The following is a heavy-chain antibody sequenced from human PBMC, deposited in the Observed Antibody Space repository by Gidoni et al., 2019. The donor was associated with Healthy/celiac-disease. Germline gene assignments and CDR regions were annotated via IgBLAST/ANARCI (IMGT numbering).Heavy chain of an antibody. CDR1: GFSLSNARMG. CDR2: IFSNDEK. V-gene: IGHV2-26*01. Sequence: QVTLKESGPVLVKPTETLTLTCTVSGFSLSNARMGVSWIRPPPGKALEWLAHIFSNDEKSYSTSLKSRLTISKDTSKSQVVLTMTNMDPVDTATYYCARILLVQGVIIFRTDELIDYWGQGTLVTVSS. CDR3: ARILLVQGVIIFRTDELIDY. D-gene: IGHD3-10*01. J-gene: IGHJ4*02.